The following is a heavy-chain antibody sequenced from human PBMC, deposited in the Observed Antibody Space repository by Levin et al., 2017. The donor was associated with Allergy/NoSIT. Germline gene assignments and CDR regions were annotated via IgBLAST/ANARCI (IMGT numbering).Heavy chain of an antibody. J-gene: IGHJ5*02. D-gene: IGHD2-21*02. Sequence: SETLSLTCTVSGGSISSSSYYWGWIRQPPGKGLEWIGSIYYSGSTYYNPSLKSRVTISVDTSKNQFSLKLSSVTAADTAVYYCARDPGGVVVTAILLSNWFDPWGQGTLVTVSS. V-gene: IGHV4-39*07. CDR2: IYYSGST. CDR3: ARDPGGVVVTAILLSNWFDP. CDR1: GGSISSSSYY.